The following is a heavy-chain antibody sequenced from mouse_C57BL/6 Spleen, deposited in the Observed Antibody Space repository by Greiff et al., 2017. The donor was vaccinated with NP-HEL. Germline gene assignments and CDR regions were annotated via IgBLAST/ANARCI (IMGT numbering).Heavy chain of an antibody. J-gene: IGHJ3*01. CDR1: GYAFSSSW. CDR2: IYPGDGDT. V-gene: IGHV1-82*01. CDR3: ARESNYVFAY. D-gene: IGHD2-5*01. Sequence: VQLQQSGPELVKPGASVKISCKASGYAFSSSWMNWVKQRPGKGLEWIGRIYPGDGDTNCNGKFKGKATLTADKSSSTAYMQLSSLTSEDSAVYFCARESNYVFAYWGQGTLVTVSA.